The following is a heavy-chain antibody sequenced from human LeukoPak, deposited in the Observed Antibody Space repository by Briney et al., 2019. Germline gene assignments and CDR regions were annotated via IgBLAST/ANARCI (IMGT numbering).Heavy chain of an antibody. D-gene: IGHD6-13*01. CDR3: ARAYSSSWYTDPYYYYYGMDV. CDR2: IYSGGST. CDR1: GFIFTNYV. Sequence: GGSLRLSCAASGFIFTNYVMSWVRQVPGKGLEWVSVIYSGGSTYYADPVKGRFTISRDNSKNTLYLQMNSLRAEDTAVYYCARAYSSSWYTDPYYYYYGMDVWGQGTTVTVSS. J-gene: IGHJ6*02. V-gene: IGHV3-53*01.